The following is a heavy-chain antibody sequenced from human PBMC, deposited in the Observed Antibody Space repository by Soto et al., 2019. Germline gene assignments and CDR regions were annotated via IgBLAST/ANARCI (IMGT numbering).Heavy chain of an antibody. CDR3: PRDVEVGEEDV. CDR2: IYFSGST. J-gene: IGHJ6*02. Sequence: QVQLQESGPGRVKPSETLSLTCTVSGGSVSGGSYYWNWIRQPPGKGLEWIVYIYFSGSTNYTPSLKSRVTMSIDTSKNQFSLKLSSVTAADTAVYFCPRDVEVGEEDVWGQGTTVSVSS. V-gene: IGHV4-61*01. D-gene: IGHD2-2*01. CDR1: GGSVSGGSYY.